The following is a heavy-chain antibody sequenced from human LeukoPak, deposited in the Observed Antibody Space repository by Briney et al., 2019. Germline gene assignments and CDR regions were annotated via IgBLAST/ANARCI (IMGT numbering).Heavy chain of an antibody. CDR1: GYTFTSYA. CDR3: ASLPVGGLYGDAFDI. D-gene: IGHD2-15*01. J-gene: IGHJ3*02. Sequence: ASVKVSCKASGYTFTSYAMNWVRQAPGQGLEWMGWINTNTGNPTYAQGFTGRSVFSLDTSVSTAYLQISSLKAEDTAVYYCASLPVGGLYGDAFDIWGQGTMVTVSS. CDR2: INTNTGNP. V-gene: IGHV7-4-1*02.